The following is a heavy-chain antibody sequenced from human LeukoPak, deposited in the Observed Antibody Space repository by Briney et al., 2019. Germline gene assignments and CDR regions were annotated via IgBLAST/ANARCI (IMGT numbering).Heavy chain of an antibody. CDR3: AKDYCSGGSCNWFDP. J-gene: IGHJ5*02. V-gene: IGHV3-30*18. D-gene: IGHD2-15*01. CDR1: GFTFSGYG. Sequence: PGGSLRLSCAASGFTFSGYGIHWVRQAPGKGLEWVAVISYDGSNKYYADSVKGRFTISRDNSKNTLCLQMNSLRAEDTAVYYCAKDYCSGGSCNWFDPWGQGTLVTVSS. CDR2: ISYDGSNK.